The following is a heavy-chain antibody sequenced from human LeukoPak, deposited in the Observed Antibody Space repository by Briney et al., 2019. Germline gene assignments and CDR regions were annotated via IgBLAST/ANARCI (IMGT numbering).Heavy chain of an antibody. CDR3: ARRGSSGWYQFNYFDY. CDR1: GYSFTSYW. D-gene: IGHD6-19*01. V-gene: IGHV5-51*01. Sequence: GESLKISCKGSGYSFTSYWIGWVRQMPGKGLEWMGIIYPGDSDTRYSPSFQGQVTTSADKSISTAYLQWSSLKASDTAMYYCARRGSSGWYQFNYFDYWGQGTLVTVSS. CDR2: IYPGDSDT. J-gene: IGHJ4*02.